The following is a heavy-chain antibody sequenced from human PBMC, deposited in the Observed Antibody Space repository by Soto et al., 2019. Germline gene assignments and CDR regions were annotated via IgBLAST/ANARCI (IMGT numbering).Heavy chain of an antibody. CDR1: GFDFEDYA. CDR3: AKSLYYYDSSPLDH. D-gene: IGHD3-22*01. CDR2: TNSDGTDS. Sequence: GSLRLSCAAAGFDFEDYAMHWVRQVPGKGLEWVSLTNSDGTDSYYMDSVKGRFTISRDNAKSTLYLQMDRLRPEDNALYFCAKSLYYYDSSPLDHWGKGTLVTVSS. J-gene: IGHJ4*02. V-gene: IGHV3-43D*04.